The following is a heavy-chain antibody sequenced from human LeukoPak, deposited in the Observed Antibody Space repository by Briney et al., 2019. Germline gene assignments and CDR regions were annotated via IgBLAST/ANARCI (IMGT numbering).Heavy chain of an antibody. V-gene: IGHV4-59*01. CDR2: TYYSGST. CDR3: ARSYSSWSEYFQH. Sequence: SETLSLTCTVSGGSISSYYWSWIRQPPGKGLEWIGYTYYSGSTNYNPSLKSRVTISVDTSKNQFSLKLSSVTAADTAVYYCARSYSSWSEYFQHWGQGTLVTVSS. J-gene: IGHJ1*01. D-gene: IGHD6-13*01. CDR1: GGSISSYY.